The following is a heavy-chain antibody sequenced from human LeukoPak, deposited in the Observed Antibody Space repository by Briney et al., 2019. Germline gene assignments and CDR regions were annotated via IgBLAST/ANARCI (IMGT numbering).Heavy chain of an antibody. CDR3: ARDRHVVVTAIHLYYFDY. J-gene: IGHJ4*02. V-gene: IGHV1-2*02. Sequence: ASVNVSCKASGYTFTGYYMHWVRQAPGQGLEWMGWINPNSGGTNYAQKFQGRVTMTRDTSISTAYMELSRLRSDDTAVYYCARDRHVVVTAIHLYYFDYWGQGTLVTVSS. CDR1: GYTFTGYY. D-gene: IGHD2-21*02. CDR2: INPNSGGT.